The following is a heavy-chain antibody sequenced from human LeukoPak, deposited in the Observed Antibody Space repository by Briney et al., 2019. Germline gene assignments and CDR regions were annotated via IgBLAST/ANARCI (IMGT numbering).Heavy chain of an antibody. V-gene: IGHV4-34*01. CDR2: INHMGRT. D-gene: IGHD6-13*01. Sequence: AETLSLICAVYGGSFSGYYWSWIRQPPGKGLEWIGEINHMGRTNYNPSLKSRVTISVDTSKNQLYLKLSSVTAADTAVYYCARGGKQQRSAYFDYWGQGTLVTVSS. CDR3: ARGGKQQRSAYFDY. J-gene: IGHJ4*02. CDR1: GGSFSGYY.